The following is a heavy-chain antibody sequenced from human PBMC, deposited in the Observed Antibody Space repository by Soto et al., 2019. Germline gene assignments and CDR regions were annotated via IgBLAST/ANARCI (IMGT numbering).Heavy chain of an antibody. V-gene: IGHV1-18*04. CDR2: ISAYNGNT. CDR3: ATYYYGSGIEAH. CDR1: GYTFTSYG. Sequence: ASVKVSCKASGYTFTSYGISWVRQAPGQGLEWMGWISAYNGNTNYAQKLQGRVTMTTDTSTSTAYMELSSLRSEDTAVYYCATYYYGSGIEAHWGQGTLVTVSS. J-gene: IGHJ4*02. D-gene: IGHD3-10*01.